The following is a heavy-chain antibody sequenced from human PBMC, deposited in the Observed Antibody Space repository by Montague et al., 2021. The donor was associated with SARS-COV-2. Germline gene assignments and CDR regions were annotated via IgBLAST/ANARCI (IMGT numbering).Heavy chain of an antibody. CDR2: IYHSGST. CDR1: GGSISSSNW. J-gene: IGHJ6*02. Sequence: SETLSLTCAVSGGSISSSNWWSWVRQPPGKGLEWIGEIYHSGSTNCNPSLKGRVTISVDKSKNQFSLKLSSVTAADTAAYYCARRPLGYYYYGLDVWGQGTTVTVSS. V-gene: IGHV4-4*02. CDR3: ARRPLGYYYYGLDV.